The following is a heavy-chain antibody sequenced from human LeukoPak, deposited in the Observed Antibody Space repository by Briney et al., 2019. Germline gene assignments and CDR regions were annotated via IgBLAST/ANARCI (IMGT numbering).Heavy chain of an antibody. CDR2: IYYSGST. CDR1: GGSISSSSYY. D-gene: IGHD3-9*01. J-gene: IGHJ4*02. V-gene: IGHV4-39*07. CDR3: ARDLRYFDWLFADY. Sequence: MSSETLSLTCTVSGGSISSSSYYWGWIRQPPGKGLEWIGSIYYSGSTYYNPSLKSRVTISVDTSKNQFSLKLSSVTAADTAVYYCARDLRYFDWLFADYWGQGTLVTVSS.